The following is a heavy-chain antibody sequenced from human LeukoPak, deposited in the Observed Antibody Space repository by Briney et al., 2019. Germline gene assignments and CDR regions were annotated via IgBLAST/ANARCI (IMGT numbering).Heavy chain of an antibody. CDR2: IYYSGST. V-gene: IGHV4-59*08. D-gene: IGHD6-19*01. Sequence: SETLSLTCTVSGGSISSYYWSWIRQPPGKGLEWIGYIYYSGSTNYNPSLKSRVTISVDTSKNQFSLKLSSVTAADTAVYYCARPVSHSSGWYNWFDPWGQGTLVTVSS. CDR1: GGSISSYY. J-gene: IGHJ5*02. CDR3: ARPVSHSSGWYNWFDP.